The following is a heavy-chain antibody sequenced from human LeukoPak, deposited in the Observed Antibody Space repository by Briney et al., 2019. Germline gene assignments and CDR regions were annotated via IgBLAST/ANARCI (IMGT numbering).Heavy chain of an antibody. J-gene: IGHJ4*02. Sequence: GGSLRLSCAASGFXFSGYAIHWVRQAPGKGLEWVAVVTSDGRDKHHADSVKGRFTISRDNSKNTLYLQTNSLRAEDTAVYYCARDLRRFAAYYFDYWGQGTLVTVSS. D-gene: IGHD5/OR15-5a*01. V-gene: IGHV3-30*03. CDR3: ARDLRRFAAYYFDY. CDR1: GFXFSGYA. CDR2: VTSDGRDK.